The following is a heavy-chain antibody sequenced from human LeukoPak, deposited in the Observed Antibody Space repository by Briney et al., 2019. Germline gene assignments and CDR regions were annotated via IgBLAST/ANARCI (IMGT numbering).Heavy chain of an antibody. Sequence: PGGSLRLSCAASGFTVSSSYMSWVRQAPGKGLEWVSIIYSAGSTFYADSVKGRFTISRDNSENTLYLQMNGLRADDTAVYYCARVWAVQLERINVFDMWGQGTMVTVSS. D-gene: IGHD1-1*01. CDR1: GFTVSSSY. CDR3: ARVWAVQLERINVFDM. V-gene: IGHV3-66*01. J-gene: IGHJ3*02. CDR2: IYSAGST.